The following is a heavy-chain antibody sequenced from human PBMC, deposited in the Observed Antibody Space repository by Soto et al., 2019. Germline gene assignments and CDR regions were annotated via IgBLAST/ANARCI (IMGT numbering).Heavy chain of an antibody. V-gene: IGHV3-23*01. Sequence: EVQLLESGGGLVQPGGSLRLSCAASGFTFSSYAMSWVRQAPGKGLEWVSAISGSGGSTYYADSVKGRFTISRDNSRNTRYLQMNSLRAEDTAVYYCAKDWGVSGSPGLFDYWGQGTLVTVSS. CDR3: AKDWGVSGSPGLFDY. CDR1: GFTFSSYA. D-gene: IGHD1-26*01. CDR2: ISGSGGST. J-gene: IGHJ4*02.